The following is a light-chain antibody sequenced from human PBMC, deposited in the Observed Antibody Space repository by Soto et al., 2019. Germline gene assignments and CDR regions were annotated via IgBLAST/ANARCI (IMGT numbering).Light chain of an antibody. CDR3: QQSYTTPRT. J-gene: IGKJ1*01. V-gene: IGKV1-39*01. CDR1: QSISSW. Sequence: DIQLTRSPSTLPAFVVLRGNIACRVSQSISSWSAWYHLEPGTAPKLLIYAASSLQSGVPSRFSGSESVTDLTITIRSLPPEEFATYYCQQSYTTPRTFGQGTKV. CDR2: AAS.